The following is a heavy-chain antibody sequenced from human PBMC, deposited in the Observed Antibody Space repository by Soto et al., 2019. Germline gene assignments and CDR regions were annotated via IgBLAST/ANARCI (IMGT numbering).Heavy chain of an antibody. CDR2: IYSGGST. D-gene: IGHD2-15*01. CDR1: GFTVSSNY. J-gene: IGHJ6*02. Sequence: EVQLVESGGGLVQPGGSLRLSCAASGFTVSSNYMSWVRQAPGKGLEWVSVIYSGGSTYYADSVKGRFTISRDNSKNTLYLQMNSLRAEDTAVYYCAREGGYYYYYGMDVWGQGTTVTVSS. CDR3: AREGGYYYYYGMDV. V-gene: IGHV3-66*01.